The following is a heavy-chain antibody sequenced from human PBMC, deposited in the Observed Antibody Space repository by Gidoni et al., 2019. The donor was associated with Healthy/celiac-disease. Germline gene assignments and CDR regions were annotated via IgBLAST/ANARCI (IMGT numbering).Heavy chain of an antibody. Sequence: QVQLVESGVGVVQPGRSLRLSCSPSGFTFSSYAMHWVRQAPGKGLEWVAVISYDGSNKYYADSVKGRFTISRDNSKNTLYLQMNSLRAEDTAVYYCARSSSAWFGEFPLDYWGQGTLVTVSS. D-gene: IGHD3-10*01. CDR3: ARSSSAWFGEFPLDY. J-gene: IGHJ4*02. CDR1: GFTFSSYA. CDR2: ISYDGSNK. V-gene: IGHV3-30*01.